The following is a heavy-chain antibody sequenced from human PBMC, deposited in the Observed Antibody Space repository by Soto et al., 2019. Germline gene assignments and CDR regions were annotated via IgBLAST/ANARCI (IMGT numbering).Heavy chain of an antibody. CDR3: ARKILGSTTRPNYWYFDL. V-gene: IGHV3-23*01. Sequence: EVQVLESGGGLVQPGGSLRLSCAGSGFTFINYAMNWVRQAPGKGLEWVSSISGGGDAAFFPDSVRGRFTISRDNSKITVTLQMHRPGADDTAVYYCARKILGSTTRPNYWYFDLWGRGTLVTVSS. CDR1: GFTFINYA. J-gene: IGHJ2*01. CDR2: ISGGGDAA. D-gene: IGHD7-27*01.